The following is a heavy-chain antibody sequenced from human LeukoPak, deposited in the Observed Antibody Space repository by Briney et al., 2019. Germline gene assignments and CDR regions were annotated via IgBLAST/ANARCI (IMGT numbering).Heavy chain of an antibody. CDR2: ISYSGST. D-gene: IGHD5-24*01. J-gene: IGHJ4*02. CDR3: ARGSRDGYNYVDYFDY. Sequence: PSETLSLTCSVSGASISSSYWCWIRQPPGKGLEWIGYISYSGSTNYNPSLKSRVTISVDTSKNQVSLKLSSVTAADTAVYYCARGSRDGYNYVDYFDYWGQGTLVTVSS. CDR1: GASISSSY. V-gene: IGHV4-59*01.